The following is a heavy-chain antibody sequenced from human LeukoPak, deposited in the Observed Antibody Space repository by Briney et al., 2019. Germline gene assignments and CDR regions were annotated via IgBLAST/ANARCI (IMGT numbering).Heavy chain of an antibody. CDR1: GGSFSGYY. V-gene: IGHV4-34*01. CDR3: ARGAYCSSTSCYSLLRLYYYYGMDV. CDR2: INHSGST. Sequence: PSETLSLTCAVYGGSFSGYYWSWIRQPPGKGLEWIGEINHSGSTNYNPSLKSRVTISVDTSKNQFSLKLSSVTAADTAVYYCARGAYCSSTSCYSLLRLYYYYGMDVWGQGTTVTVSS. J-gene: IGHJ6*02. D-gene: IGHD2-2*01.